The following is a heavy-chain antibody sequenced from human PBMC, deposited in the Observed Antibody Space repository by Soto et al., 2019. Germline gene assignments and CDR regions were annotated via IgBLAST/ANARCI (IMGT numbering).Heavy chain of an antibody. CDR1: GGSISSGDYY. J-gene: IGHJ5*02. CDR3: AREGYYDSSGYYSNWFDP. CDR2: IYYSGST. D-gene: IGHD3-22*01. V-gene: IGHV4-30-4*01. Sequence: QVQLQESGPGLVKPSQTLSLTCTVSGGSISSGDYYWSWIRQPPGKGLEWIGYIYYSGSTYYNPSHKSRGTIAVDPSKNQFSLKLSSVTAADTAVYYCAREGYYDSSGYYSNWFDPWGQGTLVTVSS.